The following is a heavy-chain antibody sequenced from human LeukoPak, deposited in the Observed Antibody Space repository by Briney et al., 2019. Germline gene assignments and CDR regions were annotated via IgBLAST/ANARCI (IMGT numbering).Heavy chain of an antibody. Sequence: SETLSLTCTVSGGSISSGGYYWSWIRQPPGKGLEWIGYIYHSGSTYYNPSLKSRVTISVDTSKNQFSLKLSSVSAADTAVYYCARVSGLRFAGWFDPWGQGTLVTVSS. D-gene: IGHD5-12*01. CDR3: ARVSGLRFAGWFDP. J-gene: IGHJ5*02. CDR1: GGSISSGGYY. V-gene: IGHV4-30-2*05. CDR2: IYHSGST.